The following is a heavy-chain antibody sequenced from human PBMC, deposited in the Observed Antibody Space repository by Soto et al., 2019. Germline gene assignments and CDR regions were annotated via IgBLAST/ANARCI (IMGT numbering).Heavy chain of an antibody. CDR3: TSIFLWVGDDVFAI. CDR2: IKMTPDGGTK. Sequence: PWRSMRLSGAALGFTLSYAWMSWVPLSTRKGLEWVCGIKMTPDGGTKDYAEPVKGRFSISRDDPENTRSLPMNTLKPEDTALYYSTSIFLWVGDDVFAIGGQGGMVTVS. CDR1: GFTLSYAW. J-gene: IGHJ3*02. V-gene: IGHV3-15*01. D-gene: IGHD3-10*01.